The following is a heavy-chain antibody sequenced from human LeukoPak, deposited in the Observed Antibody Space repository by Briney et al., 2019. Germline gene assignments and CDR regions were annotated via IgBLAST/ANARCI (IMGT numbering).Heavy chain of an antibody. J-gene: IGHJ4*02. D-gene: IGHD6-6*01. V-gene: IGHV3-64*01. CDR1: GLTFSSYV. CDR2: ISTNGGGT. Sequence: LTGGSLRLSCAASGLTFSSYVMHWVRQAPGKGLEYVSAISTNGGGTYYANSVKGRFTISRDNSKNTLYLQKGSLRTEDMAVYYCARVGYSSSSAYFDYWGQGTLVTVSS. CDR3: ARVGYSSSSAYFDY.